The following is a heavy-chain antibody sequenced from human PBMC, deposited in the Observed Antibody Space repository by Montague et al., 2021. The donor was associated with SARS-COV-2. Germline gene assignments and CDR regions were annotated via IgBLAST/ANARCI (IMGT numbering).Heavy chain of an antibody. J-gene: IGHJ4*02. Sequence: SETLSLTCSVSGGPISTYYWSCIRQPPGKGLEWIGYIYYSGSTNYNPPLKSRVTISIDTSKNQFSLELSSVTAADMAVDYCASPGGYCTGGSCYYVYWGQGTLVTVSS. D-gene: IGHD2-15*01. CDR2: IYYSGST. CDR3: ASPGGYCTGGSCYYVY. V-gene: IGHV4-59*01. CDR1: GGPISTYY.